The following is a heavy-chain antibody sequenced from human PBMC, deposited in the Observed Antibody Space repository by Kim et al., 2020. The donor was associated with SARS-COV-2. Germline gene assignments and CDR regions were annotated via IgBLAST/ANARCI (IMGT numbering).Heavy chain of an antibody. Sequence: GGSLRLSCAASGFTFSSYGMHWVRQAPGKGLEWVAVISYDGSNKYYADSVKGRFTISRDNSKNTLYLQMNSLRAEDTAVYYCAKEIPWELPRRGYIYYYYYGMDVWGQGTTVTVSS. CDR1: GFTFSSYG. J-gene: IGHJ6*02. V-gene: IGHV3-30*18. D-gene: IGHD1-26*01. CDR2: ISYDGSNK. CDR3: AKEIPWELPRRGYIYYYYYGMDV.